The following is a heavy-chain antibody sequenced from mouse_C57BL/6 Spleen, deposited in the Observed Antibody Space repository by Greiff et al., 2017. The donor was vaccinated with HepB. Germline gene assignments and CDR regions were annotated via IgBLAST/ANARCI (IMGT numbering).Heavy chain of an antibody. CDR1: GYTFTSYW. V-gene: IGHV1-55*01. D-gene: IGHD1-1*01. CDR2: IYPGSGST. Sequence: VQLQQSGAELVKPGASVKMSCKASGYTFTSYWITWVKQRPGQGLEWIGDIYPGSGSTNYNEKFKSKATLTVDTSSSTAYMQLSSLTSEDSAVYYCARSTTVVATPYWGQGTTLTVSS. J-gene: IGHJ2*01. CDR3: ARSTTVVATPY.